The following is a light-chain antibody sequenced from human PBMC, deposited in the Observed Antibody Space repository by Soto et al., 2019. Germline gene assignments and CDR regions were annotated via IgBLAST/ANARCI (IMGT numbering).Light chain of an antibody. J-gene: IGKJ1*01. CDR2: DAS. V-gene: IGKV3-11*01. CDR1: QSVSSY. Sequence: EIVLTQPPATLSLSPGGRATLSCRASQSVSSYLAWYQQKPGQAPRLLIYDASNRATGIPARFSGSGSGTDFTLTISSLEPEDFAVYYCQQRSNWPPWTFGQGTKVEIK. CDR3: QQRSNWPPWT.